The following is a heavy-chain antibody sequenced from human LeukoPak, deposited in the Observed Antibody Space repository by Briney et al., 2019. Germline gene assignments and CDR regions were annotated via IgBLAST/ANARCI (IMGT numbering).Heavy chain of an antibody. CDR3: AKEDVSGWYGVDY. D-gene: IGHD6-19*01. CDR1: GSSYG. CDR2: ISYDGSNE. V-gene: IGHV3-30*18. J-gene: IGHJ4*02. Sequence: GGSLRLSCAASGSSYGMHWVRQAPGKGLEWVAVISYDGSNEYYADSVKGRFTISRDNSKNTLYLQMNSLRADDTAVYYCAKEDVSGWYGVDYWGRGTLFTVSS.